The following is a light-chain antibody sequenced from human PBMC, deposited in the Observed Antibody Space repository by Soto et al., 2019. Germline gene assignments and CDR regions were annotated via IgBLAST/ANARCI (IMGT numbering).Light chain of an antibody. J-gene: IGLJ2*01. V-gene: IGLV1-51*01. Sequence: QSALTQPPSVSAAPGQKVTISCSGSSSNIGNNYVFWYQQLPGAAPKLLIYDNNKRPSVIPDRFSGSKSGSSSTLGITGLQSGDEADYYCGTWDSSLSAVVFGGGTKLTVL. CDR1: SSNIGNNY. CDR3: GTWDSSLSAVV. CDR2: DNN.